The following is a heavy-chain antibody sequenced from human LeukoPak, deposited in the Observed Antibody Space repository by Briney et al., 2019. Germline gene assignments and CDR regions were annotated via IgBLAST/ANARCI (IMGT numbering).Heavy chain of an antibody. Sequence: GGSLRLSCAASGFIFRNYYMSWVRQAPGKGLEWVSAINGSGNSTYYADSVQGRFTISRDNSKNTLYLQMNSLRAEDTAVYYCANENYYGSGSYAGHWGQGTLVTVSS. CDR3: ANENYYGSGSYAGH. V-gene: IGHV3-23*01. D-gene: IGHD3-10*01. J-gene: IGHJ4*02. CDR2: INGSGNST. CDR1: GFIFRNYY.